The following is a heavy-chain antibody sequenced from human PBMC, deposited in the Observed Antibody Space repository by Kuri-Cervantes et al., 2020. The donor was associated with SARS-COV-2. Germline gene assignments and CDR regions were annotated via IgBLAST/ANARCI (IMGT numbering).Heavy chain of an antibody. CDR1: GGSISSHY. V-gene: IGHV4-59*11. D-gene: IGHD4/OR15-4a*01. Sequence: SETLSLTCTGSGGSISSHYWSWIRQPPGKGLEWIGYIYYSGSTNYNPSLKSRVTISVDTSKNQFSLKLSSVTAADTAVYYCARDPNANHNNWFDPWGQGNLVTVSS. J-gene: IGHJ5*02. CDR3: ARDPNANHNNWFDP. CDR2: IYYSGST.